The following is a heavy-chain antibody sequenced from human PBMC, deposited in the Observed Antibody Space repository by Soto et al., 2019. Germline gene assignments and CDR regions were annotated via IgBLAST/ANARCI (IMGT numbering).Heavy chain of an antibody. Sequence: QVQLVESGGGVVQPGRFLRLSCAASGFTFSSYGMHWVRQAPGKGLEWVAVISYDGSNKYYADSVKGRFTISRDNSKNTLYLQMNSLRAEDTAVYYCANDYYGSGSSPTFDYWGQGTLVTVSS. D-gene: IGHD3-10*01. CDR1: GFTFSSYG. CDR3: ANDYYGSGSSPTFDY. V-gene: IGHV3-30*18. J-gene: IGHJ4*02. CDR2: ISYDGSNK.